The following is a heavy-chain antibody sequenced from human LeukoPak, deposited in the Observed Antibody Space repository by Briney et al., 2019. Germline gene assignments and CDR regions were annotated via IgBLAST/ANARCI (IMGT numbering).Heavy chain of an antibody. CDR2: IYHSGST. J-gene: IGHJ2*01. D-gene: IGHD6-13*01. CDR3: ARTKIAAAGTYWYFDL. CDR1: GGSISSGGYS. V-gene: IGHV4-30-2*01. Sequence: SQTLSLTCAVSGGSISSGGYSWSWIRQPPGKGLEWIGYIYHSGSTYYNPSLKSRVTISVDRSKNQFSLKLSSVTAADTAVYYCARTKIAAAGTYWYFDLWGRGTLVTVSS.